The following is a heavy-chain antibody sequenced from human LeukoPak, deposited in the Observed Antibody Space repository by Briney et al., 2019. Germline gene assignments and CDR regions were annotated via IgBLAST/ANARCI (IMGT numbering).Heavy chain of an antibody. CDR1: GYSFTSYW. CDR2: IYPGDSDT. J-gene: IGHJ4*02. CDR3: ARGWGVAAAGTEYNY. Sequence: GESLKISCKGSGYSFTSYWIGWVRQMPGKGLEWMGIIYPGDSDTRYSPSFQGQVTISADKSISTAYLQWSSLKASDTAMYYCARGWGVAAAGTEYNYWGQGTLVTVSS. D-gene: IGHD6-13*01. V-gene: IGHV5-51*01.